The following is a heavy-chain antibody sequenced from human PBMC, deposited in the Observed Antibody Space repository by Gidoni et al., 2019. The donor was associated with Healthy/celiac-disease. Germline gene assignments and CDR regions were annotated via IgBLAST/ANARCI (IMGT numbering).Heavy chain of an antibody. J-gene: IGHJ4*02. CDR2: INWNGGST. CDR3: ASHGLFDY. V-gene: IGHV3-20*04. CDR1: GFTFDYYG. Sequence: EVQLVDSGGGVVRPGGSLRLSCAASGFTFDYYGMSWVRQAPGKGLEWVACINWNGGSTGYADSVKGRFTISRDNAKNSLYLQMNSLRAEDTALYYCASHGLFDYWGQGTLVTVSS.